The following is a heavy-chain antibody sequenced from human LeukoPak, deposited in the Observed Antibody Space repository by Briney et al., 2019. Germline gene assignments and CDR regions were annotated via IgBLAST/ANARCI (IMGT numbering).Heavy chain of an antibody. J-gene: IGHJ4*02. D-gene: IGHD5-18*01. CDR3: ARARYSYDYLGLRIYFDL. V-gene: IGHV4-59*01. CDR2: IHYTGRT. Sequence: SETLSLTCTVSGGSINNYYWIWIRQPPGKGLEWIGYIHYTGRTNYNPYNPSLKSRVTISVDTSKNQFSLKLSSVTAADTAVYYCARARYSYDYLGLRIYFDLWGQGTLVTVSS. CDR1: GGSINNYY.